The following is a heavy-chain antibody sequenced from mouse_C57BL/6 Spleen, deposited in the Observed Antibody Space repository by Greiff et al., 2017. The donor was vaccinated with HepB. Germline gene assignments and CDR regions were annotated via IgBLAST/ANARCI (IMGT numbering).Heavy chain of an antibody. Sequence: EVHLVESGGGLVKPGGSLKLSCAASGFTFSSYAMSWVRQTPEKRLEWVATISDGGSYTYYPDNVKGRFTISRDNAKNNLYLQMSHLKSEDTAMYYCARDRDGYDGGYFDYWGQGTTLTVSS. V-gene: IGHV5-4*01. CDR1: GFTFSSYA. J-gene: IGHJ2*01. D-gene: IGHD2-2*01. CDR2: ISDGGSYT. CDR3: ARDRDGYDGGYFDY.